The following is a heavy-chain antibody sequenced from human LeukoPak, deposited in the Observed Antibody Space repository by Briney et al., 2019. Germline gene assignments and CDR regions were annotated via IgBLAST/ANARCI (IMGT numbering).Heavy chain of an antibody. J-gene: IGHJ3*02. CDR3: ARDMVSGAFDI. D-gene: IGHD3-10*01. CDR1: GYTFTGYY. Sequence: GASVKVSCKASGYTFTGYYMHWVRQAPGQGLEWMGWINPNSGGTNYARKFQGRVTMTRDTSISTAYMELSRLRSDDTAVYYCARDMVSGAFDIWGQGTMVTVSS. V-gene: IGHV1-2*02. CDR2: INPNSGGT.